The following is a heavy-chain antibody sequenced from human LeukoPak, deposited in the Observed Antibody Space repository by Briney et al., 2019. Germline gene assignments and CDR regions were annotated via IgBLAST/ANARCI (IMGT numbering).Heavy chain of an antibody. V-gene: IGHV4-34*01. CDR3: ARHGYYYDSSGYYSWFDP. J-gene: IGHJ5*02. Sequence: SETLSLTCTVSDGSISSYYWSWIRQPPGKGLEWIGEINHSGSTNYNPSLKRRVTISVDTSKNQFSLKLSSVTAADTAVYYCARHGYYYDSSGYYSWFDPWGQGSLVTVSS. D-gene: IGHD3-22*01. CDR2: INHSGST. CDR1: DGSISSYY.